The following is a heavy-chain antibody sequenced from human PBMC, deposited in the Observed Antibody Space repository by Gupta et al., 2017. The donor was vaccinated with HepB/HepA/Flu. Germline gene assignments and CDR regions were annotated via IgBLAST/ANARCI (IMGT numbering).Heavy chain of an antibody. J-gene: IGHJ3*02. CDR3: ARDGSAKYRVMRDSFDI. D-gene: IGHD2-2*01. Sequence: QVQLVQSGAEVKKPGASVKVSCKASGYTFTSFGITWVRQAPGQGLEWMGWISGYNDNTNYEQKLQGRVSMTTDTSTSTAYMELRSLRSEDTAVDYCARDGSAKYRVMRDSFDIWGQGTMVTVSS. V-gene: IGHV1-18*01. CDR2: ISGYNDNT. CDR1: GYTFTSFG.